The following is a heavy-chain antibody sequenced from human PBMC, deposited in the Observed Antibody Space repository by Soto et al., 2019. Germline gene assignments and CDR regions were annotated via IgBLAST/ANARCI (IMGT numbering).Heavy chain of an antibody. Sequence: GGSLRLSCAASGLPVSTNYMSWVRQAPGKGLEWVSVIYADSVKGRFTISRDASKNTLHLQMDSLRDEDTAVYYCVRPLPSGQNYGLAVWGQGTTVTVSS. D-gene: IGHD3-10*01. CDR2: I. CDR1: GLPVSTNY. CDR3: VRPLPSGQNYGLAV. J-gene: IGHJ6*02. V-gene: IGHV3-53*01.